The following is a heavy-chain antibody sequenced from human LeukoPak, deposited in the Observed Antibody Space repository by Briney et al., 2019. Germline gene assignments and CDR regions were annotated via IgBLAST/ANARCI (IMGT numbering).Heavy chain of an antibody. V-gene: IGHV3-74*01. CDR2: ITPDGRST. CDR1: GFTFSSYW. D-gene: IGHD2-21*01. J-gene: IGHJ4*02. CDR3: ARGPLSGGAIQFDY. Sequence: GGSLRLSCAASGFTFSSYWMHWVRQAPGKGLVWVSRITPDGRSTSHADSVKGRFTISRDNARNTLYLQMNSLRAEDTAVYYCARGPLSGGAIQFDYWGQGTLVTVSS.